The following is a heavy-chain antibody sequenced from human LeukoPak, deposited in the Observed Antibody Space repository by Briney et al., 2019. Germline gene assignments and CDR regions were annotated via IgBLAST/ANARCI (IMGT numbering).Heavy chain of an antibody. CDR3: ARESPPQYSYDSSSYLGPMDAFDI. CDR2: ISSSGNTI. D-gene: IGHD3-22*01. V-gene: IGHV3-48*04. J-gene: IGHJ3*02. CDR1: GFNFRTYS. Sequence: GGSLRLSCSASGFNFRTYSMNWVRQAPGKGLDWVSYISSSGNTIYYADSVKGRFTISRDNAKNSLYLQMNSLRAEDTAVYYCARESPPQYSYDSSSYLGPMDAFDIWGQGTMVTVSS.